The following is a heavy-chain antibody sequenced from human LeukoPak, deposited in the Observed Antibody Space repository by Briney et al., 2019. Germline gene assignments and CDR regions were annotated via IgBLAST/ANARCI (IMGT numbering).Heavy chain of an antibody. J-gene: IGHJ4*02. CDR2: IYYSGST. CDR3: ARDLLNEGNHLDY. V-gene: IGHV4-39*07. Sequence: SETLSLTCTVSGGSISSSSYYWGWIRQPPGKGLEWIGSIYYSGSTYYNPSLKSRVTISVDTSKNQFSLKLSSVTAADTAVYYCARDLLNEGNHLDYWGQGTLVTVSS. CDR1: GGSISSSSYY. D-gene: IGHD4-23*01.